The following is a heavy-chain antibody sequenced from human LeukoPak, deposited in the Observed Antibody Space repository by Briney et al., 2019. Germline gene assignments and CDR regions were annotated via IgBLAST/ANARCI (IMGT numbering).Heavy chain of an antibody. CDR1: GDSISSSSYY. J-gene: IGHJ4*02. CDR2: IYYSGAT. V-gene: IGHV4-39*01. Sequence: SETLSLTCTVSGDSISSSSYYWGWIRQPPGKGLEWIGSIYYSGATYYNPSLKSRVTISVDASKNQFSLKLSSVTAADTAVYYCARKWREHQLVWGSYYFHFWGQGTLVTVSS. CDR3: ARKWREHQLVWGSYYFHF. D-gene: IGHD6-13*01.